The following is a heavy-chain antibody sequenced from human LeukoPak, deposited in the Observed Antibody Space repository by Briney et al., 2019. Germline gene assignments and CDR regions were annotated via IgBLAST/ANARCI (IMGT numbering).Heavy chain of an antibody. CDR3: VRSPIGASAY. Sequence: GASVKVSCKPSGYTFTDSYIHWVRQAPGVGLQWMGWISPNNGDTKYAEDFQDRVTMTRDTSINTAYMELTGLTPDDTAVYYCVRSPIGASAYWGRGTLVTVPS. V-gene: IGHV1-2*02. J-gene: IGHJ4*02. CDR2: ISPNNGDT. D-gene: IGHD3-10*01. CDR1: GYTFTDSY.